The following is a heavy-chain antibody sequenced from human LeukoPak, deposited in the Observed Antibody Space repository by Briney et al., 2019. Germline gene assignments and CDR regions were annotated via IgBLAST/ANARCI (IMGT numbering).Heavy chain of an antibody. J-gene: IGHJ6*01. CDR3: ARTVRMTGMRR. Sequence: PSETLSLTCTVSGDSVNSGNFYWSWIRQPPGKGLEWIGNVYYSGQTNYNPSLMLRITMPLYTSKNQFSLNLISSSATDTAVYSCARTVRMTGMRRWGRGITVIAPS. V-gene: IGHV4-61*01. D-gene: IGHD1-14*01. CDR2: VYYSGQT. CDR1: GDSVNSGNFY.